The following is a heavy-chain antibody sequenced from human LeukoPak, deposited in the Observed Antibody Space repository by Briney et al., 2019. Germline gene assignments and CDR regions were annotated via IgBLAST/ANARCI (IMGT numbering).Heavy chain of an antibody. CDR2: VSGSGGST. J-gene: IGHJ4*02. V-gene: IGHV3-23*01. Sequence: GGSLRPSCAASGFTFSSYPMSWVRQAPGKGLEWVSAVSGSGGSTYYADSVKGRFTISRDSSKNTLYLQMNSLRAEDTAVYYCAKVSQAGYSSFDSWGQRALATVSS. CDR3: AKVSQAGYSSFDS. D-gene: IGHD6-19*01. CDR1: GFTFSSYP.